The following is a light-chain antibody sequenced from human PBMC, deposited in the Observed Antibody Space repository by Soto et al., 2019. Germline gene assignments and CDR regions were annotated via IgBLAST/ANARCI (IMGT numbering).Light chain of an antibody. J-gene: IGKJ5*01. V-gene: IGKV3-15*01. CDR1: QNIHDK. Sequence: EIVMTQSPATLSVSPGERVSLSCRASQNIHDKLAWYQQKPGQTPRLLIYDASTRATGISGSFSGSGSGTEFTLTISSLQSEDFAVYYCQQYEKWPPSITFGQGTRLEIK. CDR3: QQYEKWPPSIT. CDR2: DAS.